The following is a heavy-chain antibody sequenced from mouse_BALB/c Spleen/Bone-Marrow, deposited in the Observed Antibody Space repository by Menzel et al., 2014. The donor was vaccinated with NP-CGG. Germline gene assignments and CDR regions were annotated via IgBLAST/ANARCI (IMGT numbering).Heavy chain of an antibody. V-gene: IGHV5-6-3*01. CDR3: ARGNYGNYVDYFDY. CDR1: GFTFSSYG. J-gene: IGHJ2*01. D-gene: IGHD2-1*01. Sequence: EVMLVESGGGLVQPGGSLKLSCAASGFTFSSYGMSWVRQTPDKRLELVASINSNGGSTYYPDSVKGRFTISRDNARNTLSLQMSSLKSEDTAMYYCARGNYGNYVDYFDYWGQCTTLTVSS. CDR2: INSNGGST.